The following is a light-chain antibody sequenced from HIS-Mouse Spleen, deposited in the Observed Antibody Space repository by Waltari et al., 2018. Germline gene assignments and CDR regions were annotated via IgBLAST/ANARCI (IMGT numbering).Light chain of an antibody. V-gene: IGKV1-8*01. CDR2: AAS. J-gene: IGKJ2*01. CDR3: QQYYSYPPYT. CDR1: QGISSY. Sequence: AIRMTQSPSSLSASTGARVTIPCRASQGISSYLAWYQQKPGKAPKLLIYAASTLQSGVPSRFSGSGSGTDFTLTISCLQSEDFATYYCQQYYSYPPYTFGQGTKLEIK.